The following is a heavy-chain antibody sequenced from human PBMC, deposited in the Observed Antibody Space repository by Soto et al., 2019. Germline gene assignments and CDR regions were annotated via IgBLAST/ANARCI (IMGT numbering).Heavy chain of an antibody. Sequence: SETLSLTCSVSGFAISRGYYWSWVRQPPGKGLEWIGSIYPSVSSYHNPSLATRLRLSIDTSKNQFTLNLTSVTAADTALYFCASEKVGTTFFDNWGQGIQVTVSS. CDR2: IYPSVSS. CDR1: GFAISRGYY. V-gene: IGHV4-38-2*02. CDR3: ASEKVGTTFFDN. J-gene: IGHJ4*02. D-gene: IGHD1-1*01.